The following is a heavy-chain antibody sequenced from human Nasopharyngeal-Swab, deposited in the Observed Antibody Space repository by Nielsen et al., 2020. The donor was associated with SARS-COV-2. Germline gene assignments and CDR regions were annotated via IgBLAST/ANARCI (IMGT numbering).Heavy chain of an antibody. CDR3: ARGDSSGLPQAVYGMDV. J-gene: IGHJ6*02. D-gene: IGHD3-22*01. CDR2: IGSFGSTI. CDR1: GFSLSSYE. Sequence: GGSLRLSCAASGFSLSSYEMNWVRQAQGKGLEWVSYIGSFGSTIYSDSVKGRITVSRDNAKNSLYLQMNSLRAEDTAVYYCARGDSSGLPQAVYGMDVWGQGTTVSVSS. V-gene: IGHV3-48*03.